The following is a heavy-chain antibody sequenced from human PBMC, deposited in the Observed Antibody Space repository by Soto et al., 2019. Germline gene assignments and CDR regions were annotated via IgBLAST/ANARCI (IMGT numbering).Heavy chain of an antibody. CDR3: AMTVTSCYNGFDP. D-gene: IGHD4-17*01. J-gene: IGHJ5*02. V-gene: IGHV4-59*12. Sequence: SETLSLTCTVSGGSISSYYWSWIRQPPGKGLEWIGYIYYSGSTNYNPSLKSRVTISVDTSKNQFSLNLSSVTAADTAVYYCAMTVTSCYNGFDPWGQGILVTVSS. CDR2: IYYSGST. CDR1: GGSISSYY.